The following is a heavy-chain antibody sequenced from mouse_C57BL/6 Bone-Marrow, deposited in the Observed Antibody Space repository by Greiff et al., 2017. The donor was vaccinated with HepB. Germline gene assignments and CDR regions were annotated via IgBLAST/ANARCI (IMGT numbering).Heavy chain of an antibody. CDR1: GYTFTGYW. J-gene: IGHJ2*01. CDR3: ARSPLITTFDY. D-gene: IGHD1-1*01. V-gene: IGHV1-9*01. CDR2: ILPGSGST. Sequence: QVQLQESGAELMKPGASVKLSCKATGYTFTGYWIEWVKQRPGHGLEWIGEILPGSGSTNYNEKFKGKATFTADTSSNTAYMQLGSLTTEDSAIYYCARSPLITTFDYWGQGTTLTVSS.